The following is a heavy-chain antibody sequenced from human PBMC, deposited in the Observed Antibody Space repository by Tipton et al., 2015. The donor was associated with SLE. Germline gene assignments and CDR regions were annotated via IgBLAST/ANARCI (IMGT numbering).Heavy chain of an antibody. CDR3: ARGHSSSWSFDY. J-gene: IGHJ4*02. D-gene: IGHD6-13*01. CDR1: GGSISSYY. Sequence: TLSLTCSVSGGSISSYYWSWIRQPPGKGLEWIGYVYYTGSTNYNPPLKSRVTISVDTSKNQFSLKLSSVTAADTAVYYCARGHSSSWSFDYWGQGTLVTVSS. CDR2: VYYTGST. V-gene: IGHV4-59*12.